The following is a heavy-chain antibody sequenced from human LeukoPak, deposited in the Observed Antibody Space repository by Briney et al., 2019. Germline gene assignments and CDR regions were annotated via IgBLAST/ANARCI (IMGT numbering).Heavy chain of an antibody. CDR3: VREGLECSGSSCQRAAFDY. CDR2: INGDGTST. D-gene: IGHD2-2*01. V-gene: IGHV3-74*01. CDR1: GFTFTTYW. Sequence: GGSLRLSCAASGFTFTTYWMHWVRQVPGKGLVWVARINGDGTSTRHADSMKGRFTISRDNAKNTLYLQMNSLRDEDTAVYYCVREGLECSGSSCQRAAFDYWGQGTLVTVSS. J-gene: IGHJ4*02.